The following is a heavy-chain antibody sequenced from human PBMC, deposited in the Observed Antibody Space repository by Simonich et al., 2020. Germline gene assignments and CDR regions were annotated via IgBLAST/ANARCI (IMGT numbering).Heavy chain of an antibody. J-gene: IGHJ4*02. Sequence: EVQLVESGGGLVQPGGSLRLSCAASGFTFSSYWKSWVSQVPGKGQECVANLKHDESEKYYVDSVKGRFTISRDNAKNSLYLQMNSLRAEDTAVYYCARDREVYGSGSYYNYWGQGTLVTVSS. CDR1: GFTFSSYW. D-gene: IGHD3-10*01. CDR3: ARDREVYGSGSYYNY. CDR2: LKHDESEK. V-gene: IGHV3-7*01.